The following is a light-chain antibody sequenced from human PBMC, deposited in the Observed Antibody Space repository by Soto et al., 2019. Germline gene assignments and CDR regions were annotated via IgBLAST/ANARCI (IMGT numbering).Light chain of an antibody. CDR3: SSYKTRGPPV. Sequence: QSALTQPASVSVSPGQSITISCTGTSSDVGGYNYLSWYQQHPGKAHRVMIYEVSNRPSGVSNRFSGSKSGNTASLTISGLQAEDEAHYLCSSYKTRGPPVFGGGTKLPVL. V-gene: IGLV2-14*01. CDR1: SSDVGGYNY. CDR2: EVS. J-gene: IGLJ3*02.